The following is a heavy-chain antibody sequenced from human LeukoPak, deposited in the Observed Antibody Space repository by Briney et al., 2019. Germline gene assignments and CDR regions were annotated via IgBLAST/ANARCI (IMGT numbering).Heavy chain of an antibody. D-gene: IGHD3-9*01. V-gene: IGHV1-69*04. CDR2: IIPILGIA. J-gene: IGHJ3*02. Sequence: ASVKVSCKASGGTFSSYAISWVRQAPGQGLEWMGRIIPILGIANYAQKFQGRVTITADKSTSTAYMELSSLRSEDTAVYYCARERLRYFDWRSDAFDIWGQGTMVTVSS. CDR3: ARERLRYFDWRSDAFDI. CDR1: GGTFSSYA.